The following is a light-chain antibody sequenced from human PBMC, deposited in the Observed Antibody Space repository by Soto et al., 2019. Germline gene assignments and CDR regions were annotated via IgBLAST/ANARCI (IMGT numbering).Light chain of an antibody. CDR2: AAS. Sequence: DVQMPQSPSSLSASVGDRVTITCRASQGISIYLNWYQQKPGKAPRPLIYAASSLQSGVPSRFSGSGSGTDFTLTISSLQPEDVATYYCQESYSTPRTFGQGTKVEIK. J-gene: IGKJ2*01. CDR3: QESYSTPRT. V-gene: IGKV1-39*01. CDR1: QGISIY.